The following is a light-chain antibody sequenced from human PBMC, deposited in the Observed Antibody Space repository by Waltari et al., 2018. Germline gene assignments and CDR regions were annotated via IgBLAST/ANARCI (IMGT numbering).Light chain of an antibody. CDR2: KTS. Sequence: DIQMTQSPSTISASVGDRFTITCRASQSISSWLAWYQQKPGKAPKLLIYKTSSLESGVPSRFSGSGSVTEFTLTISSLQHDDFATYYCQQYNSYLLTFGGGTKVEIK. CDR3: QQYNSYLLT. J-gene: IGKJ4*01. CDR1: QSISSW. V-gene: IGKV1-5*03.